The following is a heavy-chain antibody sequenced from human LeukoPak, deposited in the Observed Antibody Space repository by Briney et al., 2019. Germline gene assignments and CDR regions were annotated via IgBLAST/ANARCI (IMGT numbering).Heavy chain of an antibody. V-gene: IGHV3-48*02. CDR1: GFTFSNYN. CDR2: IRSSGNSV. D-gene: IGHD3-10*01. Sequence: GGSLRLSCSASGFTFSNYNMNWVRRTPGKGLEWVSYIRSSGNSVHYADSVKGRFTISRDNAKNSLYLQMNSLRDDDTAVYYCAREQNRELRFDYWGQGTLVTVSS. J-gene: IGHJ4*02. CDR3: AREQNRELRFDY.